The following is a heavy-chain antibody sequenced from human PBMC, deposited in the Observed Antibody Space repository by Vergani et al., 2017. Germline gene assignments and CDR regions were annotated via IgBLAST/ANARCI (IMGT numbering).Heavy chain of an antibody. CDR2: IYYSGST. CDR1: GGSISSGGYY. V-gene: IGHV4-31*03. J-gene: IGHJ3*02. Sequence: QVQLQESGPGLVKPSQTLSLTCTVSGGSISSGGYYWSWIRQHPGKGLEWIGYIYYSGSTYYNPSLKGRVTISVDTSKNQFSLKLSSVTAADTAVYYCAREYATGTTSNAFDIWGQGTMVTVSS. CDR3: AREYATGTTSNAFDI. D-gene: IGHD1-1*01.